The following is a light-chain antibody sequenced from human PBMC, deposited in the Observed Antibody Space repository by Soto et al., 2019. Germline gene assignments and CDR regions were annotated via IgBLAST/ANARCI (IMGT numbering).Light chain of an antibody. V-gene: IGLV2-23*02. CDR3: CSYAGSSTPVV. Sequence: QSALTQPASVSGSPGQSITISCTGTSSDVGSYNLVSWYQQHPGKAPKLMIYEVSKRPSGVSNRFSGSKSGNTASLTISGLQAEDEADYYCCSYAGSSTPVVLGGGTQLTVL. J-gene: IGLJ2*01. CDR1: SSDVGSYNL. CDR2: EVS.